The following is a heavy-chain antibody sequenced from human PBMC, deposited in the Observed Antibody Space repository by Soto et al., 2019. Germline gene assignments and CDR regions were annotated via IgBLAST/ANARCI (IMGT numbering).Heavy chain of an antibody. CDR1: GGTFSSYA. D-gene: IGHD3-22*01. CDR2: IIPIFGTA. Sequence: QVQLVQSGAEVKKPGSSVKVSCKASGGTFSSYAISWVRQAPGQGLEWMGGIIPIFGTANYAQKFQGRVTITADKSTSTAYMELSSLRSEDTAVYYCARVHGYYYDSSTGDWFDPWGQGTLVTVSS. J-gene: IGHJ5*02. V-gene: IGHV1-69*06. CDR3: ARVHGYYYDSSTGDWFDP.